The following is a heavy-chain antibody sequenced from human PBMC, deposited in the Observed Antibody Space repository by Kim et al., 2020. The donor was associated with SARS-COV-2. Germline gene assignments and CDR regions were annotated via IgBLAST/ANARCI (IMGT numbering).Heavy chain of an antibody. D-gene: IGHD3-9*01. CDR3: ARHDILTGYYNAWWFGGFDY. V-gene: IGHV4-59*08. J-gene: IGHJ4*02. CDR1: GGSISSYY. Sequence: SETLSLTCTVSGGSISSYYWSWIRQPPGKGLEWIGYIYYSGSTNYNPSLKSRVTISVDTSKNQFSLKLSSVTAADTAVYYCARHDILTGYYNAWWFGGFDYWGQGTLVTVSS. CDR2: IYYSGST.